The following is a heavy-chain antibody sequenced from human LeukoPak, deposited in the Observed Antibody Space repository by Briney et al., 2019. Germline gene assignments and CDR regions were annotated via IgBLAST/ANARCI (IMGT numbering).Heavy chain of an antibody. CDR2: INHSRST. Sequence: PSKTLSLTCSVDGGSFSGYYWTWILQPPGNGQDWIGEINHSRSTNYNPSLNSPVTMSVDTSNNQCSLQLRTVTASDTAVYYCPRVRPPSKIQPQRQGGYYYTDVWGKGTTVTVSS. CDR1: GGSFSGYY. D-gene: IGHD5-18*01. V-gene: IGHV4-34*01. CDR3: PRVRPPSKIQPQRQGGYYYTDV. J-gene: IGHJ6*03.